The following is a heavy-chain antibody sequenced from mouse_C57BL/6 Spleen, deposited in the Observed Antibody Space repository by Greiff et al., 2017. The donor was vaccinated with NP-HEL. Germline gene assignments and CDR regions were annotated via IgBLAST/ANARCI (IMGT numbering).Heavy chain of an antibody. V-gene: IGHV3-6*01. D-gene: IGHD1-1*02. Sequence: EVKLMESGPGLVKPSQSLSLTCSVTGYSITSGYYWNWIRQFPGNKLEWMGYISYDGSNNYNPSLKNRISITRDTSKNQFFLKLNSVTTEDTATYYCARDQGTMAPFAYWGQGTLVTVSA. J-gene: IGHJ3*01. CDR1: GYSITSGYY. CDR3: ARDQGTMAPFAY. CDR2: ISYDGSN.